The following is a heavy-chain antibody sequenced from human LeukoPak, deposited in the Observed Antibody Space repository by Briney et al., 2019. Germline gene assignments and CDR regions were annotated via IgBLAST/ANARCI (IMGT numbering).Heavy chain of an antibody. CDR1: GFTVSTNY. D-gene: IGHD2-2*01. CDR2: ISGSGVST. Sequence: GGSLRLSCAASGFTVSTNYMSWARQAPGKGLEWVSAISGSGVSTYYADSVKGRFTISRDNSKNTLYLQMNSLRAEDTAVYYCAKDCSSTSCPTSDYWGQGTLVTVSS. J-gene: IGHJ4*02. V-gene: IGHV3-23*01. CDR3: AKDCSSTSCPTSDY.